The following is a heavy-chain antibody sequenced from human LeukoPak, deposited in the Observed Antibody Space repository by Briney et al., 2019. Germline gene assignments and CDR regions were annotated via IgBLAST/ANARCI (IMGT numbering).Heavy chain of an antibody. J-gene: IGHJ4*02. Sequence: GASVKVSCKASGGTFSSYAISWVRQAPGQGLEWMGGIIPIFGTANYAQKFQGRVTITADESTSTAYMELSSLRSEDTAVYYCATEWMGPLSPYYFDYWGQGTLVTVSS. CDR3: ATEWMGPLSPYYFDY. D-gene: IGHD6-19*01. V-gene: IGHV1-69*13. CDR1: GGTFSSYA. CDR2: IIPIFGTA.